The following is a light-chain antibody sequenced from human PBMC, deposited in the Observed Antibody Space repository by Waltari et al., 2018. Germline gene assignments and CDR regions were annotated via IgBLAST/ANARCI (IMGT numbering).Light chain of an antibody. J-gene: IGKJ2*01. Sequence: EIVMTQSPATLSVSLGARATLSCRASQTVSTNLAWYQQKPGQAPRLLVYGASTRSTGIPASFSGSGSGTEFTLTISSLQSEDFAVYYCQQYNNWPYTFGQGTKLEIK. CDR1: QTVSTN. CDR3: QQYNNWPYT. V-gene: IGKV3-15*01. CDR2: GAS.